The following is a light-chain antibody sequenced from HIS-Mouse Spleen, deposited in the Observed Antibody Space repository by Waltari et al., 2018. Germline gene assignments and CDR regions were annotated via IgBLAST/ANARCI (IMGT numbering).Light chain of an antibody. CDR2: AAS. J-gene: IGKJ1*01. V-gene: IGKV1-9*01. CDR1: QGISSY. CDR3: QQLNSYPPT. Sequence: DLQLTQSPSFLSASVGDRVTITCRASQGISSYLACYQQKPGKAPKLLIYAASTLQSGVPSRFSGSGSGTEFTLTISSLQPEDFATYYGQQLNSYPPTFGQGTKVEIK.